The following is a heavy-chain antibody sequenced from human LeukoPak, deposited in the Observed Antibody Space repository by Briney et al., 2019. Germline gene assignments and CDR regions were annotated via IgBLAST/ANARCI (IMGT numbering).Heavy chain of an antibody. CDR2: ISGSGGST. D-gene: IGHD3-22*01. CDR1: GFTFSSYA. V-gene: IGHV3-23*01. CDR3: AKDKWYYYDSSGYYHDY. J-gene: IGHJ4*02. Sequence: GASLRLSCAASGFTFSSYAMSWVRQAPGKGLEWVSAISGSGGSTYYADSVKGRFTISRDNSKGTLYLQMNSLRAEDTAVYYCAKDKWYYYDSSGYYHDYWGQGTLVTVSS.